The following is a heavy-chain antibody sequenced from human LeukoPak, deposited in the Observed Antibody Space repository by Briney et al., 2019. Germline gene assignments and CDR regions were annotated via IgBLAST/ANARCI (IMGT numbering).Heavy chain of an antibody. Sequence: KPSETLSLTCIVSGGSISISSYYWGWIRQPPGKGLEWIGSIYYSGSTYYNPSLKSRLTISVDTSKDQFSLKLSSATAADTAVYYCARDSSQWLVPGDYFDYWGQGTLVTVSS. CDR3: ARDSSQWLVPGDYFDY. CDR1: GGSISISSYY. D-gene: IGHD6-19*01. CDR2: IYYSGST. J-gene: IGHJ4*02. V-gene: IGHV4-39*02.